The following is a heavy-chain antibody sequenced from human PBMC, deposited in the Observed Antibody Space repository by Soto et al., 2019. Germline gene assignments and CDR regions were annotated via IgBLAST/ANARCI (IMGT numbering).Heavy chain of an antibody. CDR2: ITHTGGT. CDR3: ARVGRAIRGIVIYDY. J-gene: IGHJ4*02. V-gene: IGHV4-34*01. CDR1: GASFGGYY. D-gene: IGHD3-10*01. Sequence: SETLSLTCAVYGASFGGYYWNWIRQPPGKGLEWIGDITHTGGTNYNPSLKGRVTISIDKSKSQSSLNLTSVTAADTAVYYCARVGRAIRGIVIYDYWTPGTLVTVSS.